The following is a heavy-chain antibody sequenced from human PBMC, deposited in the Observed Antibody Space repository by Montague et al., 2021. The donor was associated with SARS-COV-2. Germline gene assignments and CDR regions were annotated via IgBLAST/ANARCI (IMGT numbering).Heavy chain of an antibody. J-gene: IGHJ6*02. D-gene: IGHD3-22*01. CDR1: GGAISSSSYY. Sequence: SETLSLTCTVSGGAISSSSYYWGWIRQPPGKGLEWIGSIYYSGSTXYNPSLKSRVTVSVDTSKNQFSLKLSSVTAADTAVYYCARDTRITMLVVVNRYGMDVWGRGTTVTVSS. CDR3: ARDTRITMLVVVNRYGMDV. CDR2: IYYSGST. V-gene: IGHV4-39*07.